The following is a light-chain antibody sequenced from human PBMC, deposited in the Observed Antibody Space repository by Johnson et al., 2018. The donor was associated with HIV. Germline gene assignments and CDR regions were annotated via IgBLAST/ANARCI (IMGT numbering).Light chain of an antibody. CDR3: ATWDSSLSAYV. CDR1: SSNIGNNY. J-gene: IGLJ1*01. V-gene: IGLV1-51*02. CDR2: ENN. Sequence: QSVLTQPPSVSAAPGQKVTISCSGSSSNIGNNYVSWYQQLPGTAPKLLIYENNKRPSGIPDRFSGSKSGTSATLGITGLQTGDEADYYCATWDSSLSAYVSGPGTKVTIL.